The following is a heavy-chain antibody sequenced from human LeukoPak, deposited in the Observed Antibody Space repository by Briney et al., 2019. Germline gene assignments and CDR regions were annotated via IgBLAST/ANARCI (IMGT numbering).Heavy chain of an antibody. J-gene: IGHJ4*02. CDR2: ISGSGGST. CDR1: GFTFSSYA. D-gene: IGHD3-22*01. V-gene: IGHV3-23*01. CDR3: ARGATMIVVEPGEFDY. Sequence: GGSLRLSCAASGFTFSSYAMSWVRQAPGKGLEWVSAISGSGGSTYYADSVKGRFTISRDNAKNSLYLQMNSLRAEDTAVYYCARGATMIVVEPGEFDYWGQGTLVTVSS.